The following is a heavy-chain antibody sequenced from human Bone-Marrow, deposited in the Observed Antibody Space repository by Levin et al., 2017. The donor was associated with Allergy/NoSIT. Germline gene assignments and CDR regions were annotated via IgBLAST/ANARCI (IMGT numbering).Heavy chain of an antibody. Sequence: ASVKVSCQASGGSINDYAFTWVRQAPGQGFEWMGGIVPALDIRNEAQKFQGRVSITADESTSSVYMEMSSLRSEDTSVYYCALHEYSKTGYYFRGWFDPWGQGTLVTVSS. J-gene: IGHJ5*02. CDR3: ALHEYSKTGYYFRGWFDP. V-gene: IGHV1-69*10. CDR2: IVPALDIR. CDR1: GGSINDYA. D-gene: IGHD3-9*01.